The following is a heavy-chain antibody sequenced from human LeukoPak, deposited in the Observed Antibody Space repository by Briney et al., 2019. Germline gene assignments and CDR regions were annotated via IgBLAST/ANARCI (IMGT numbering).Heavy chain of an antibody. J-gene: IGHJ6*02. Sequence: GGSPRLSCAASGFTFSSYWMNWARQAPGKGLEWVASINHNGNVNYYVDSVKGRFTISRDNAKNSLYLQMSNLRAEDTAVYFCARGGGLDVWGRGATVTVSS. CDR2: INHNGNVN. V-gene: IGHV3-7*03. CDR1: GFTFSSYW. CDR3: ARGGGLDV. D-gene: IGHD3-16*01.